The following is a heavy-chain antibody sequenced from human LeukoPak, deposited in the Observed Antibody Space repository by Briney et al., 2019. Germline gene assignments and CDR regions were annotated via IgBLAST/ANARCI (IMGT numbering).Heavy chain of an antibody. Sequence: GSLRLSCAASGFTFSSYSMNWVRQAPGKGLEWVSSISSSSSYIYYADSVKGRFTISRDNAKNSLYLQMNSLRAEDTAVYYCARDMQIQLSLAPYYYYGMDVWGQGTTVTVSS. D-gene: IGHD5-18*01. J-gene: IGHJ6*02. V-gene: IGHV3-21*01. CDR1: GFTFSSYS. CDR3: ARDMQIQLSLAPYYYYGMDV. CDR2: ISSSSSYI.